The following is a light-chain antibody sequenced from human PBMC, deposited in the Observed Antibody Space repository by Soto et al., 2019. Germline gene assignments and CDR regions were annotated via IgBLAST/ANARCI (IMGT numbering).Light chain of an antibody. CDR3: CSYAGSYTV. CDR1: SSDVGGYNY. Sequence: QSVLTQPRSVSGSPGQSVTISCTGTSSDVGGYNYVSWYQQHPGKAPKLMIYDVSKRPSGVPDRFSGSKSGNTASLTISGLQAEDEADYYCCSYAGSYTVFGGGTNSPS. CDR2: DVS. J-gene: IGLJ2*01. V-gene: IGLV2-11*01.